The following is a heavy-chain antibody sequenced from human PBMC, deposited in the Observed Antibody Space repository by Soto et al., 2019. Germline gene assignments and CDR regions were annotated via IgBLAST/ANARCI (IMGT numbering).Heavy chain of an antibody. Sequence: ASVKVSCKASGGTFSSYAISWVRQAPGQGLEWMGGIIPIFGTANYGQKFQGRVTITADESTSTAYMELSSLRFEETAVYDCARDRVVVNGDPGEEYFQHWGQGTLVTVSS. CDR1: GGTFSSYA. CDR2: IIPIFGTA. D-gene: IGHD3-22*01. CDR3: ARDRVVVNGDPGEEYFQH. V-gene: IGHV1-69*13. J-gene: IGHJ1*01.